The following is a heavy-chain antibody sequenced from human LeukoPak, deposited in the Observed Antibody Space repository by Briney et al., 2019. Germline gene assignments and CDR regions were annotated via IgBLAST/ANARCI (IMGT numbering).Heavy chain of an antibody. CDR3: ASRYYYGSGSYYNE. J-gene: IGHJ4*02. CDR2: IYTSGST. V-gene: IGHV4-4*07. CDR1: GGSISSYY. D-gene: IGHD3-10*01. Sequence: SETLSLTCTVSGGSISSYYWSWIRQPAGKGLEWIGRIYTSGSTNYNPSLKSRVTMSVDTSKNQFSLKLSSVTAADTAVYYCASRYYYGSGSYYNEWGQGTLVTVSS.